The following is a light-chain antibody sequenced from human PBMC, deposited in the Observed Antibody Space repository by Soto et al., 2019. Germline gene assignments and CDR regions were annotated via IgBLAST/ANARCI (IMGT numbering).Light chain of an antibody. Sequence: DIQMTQSPSSLSASVGDRVTITCRASRGIYTHLAWYQQKPGNAPKLLIYAASTLQSGVQSRFSASGSVTDFILTISALQSEDVGTYFCQTYDKAPWTFGPGTRV. J-gene: IGKJ1*01. CDR1: RGIYTH. CDR3: QTYDKAPWT. V-gene: IGKV1-27*01. CDR2: AAS.